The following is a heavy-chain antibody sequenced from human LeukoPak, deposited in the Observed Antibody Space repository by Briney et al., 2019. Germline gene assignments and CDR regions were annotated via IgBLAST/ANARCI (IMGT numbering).Heavy chain of an antibody. CDR3: AKSPTYYDFWSGDA. J-gene: IGHJ5*02. CDR2: ISGSGGST. V-gene: IGHV3-23*01. Sequence: QAGGSLRLSCAASGFTFSSYAMSWVRQAPGKGLEWVSAISGSGGSTYYADSVKGRFTISRDNSKNTLYLQMNSLRAEDTAVYYCAKSPTYYDFWSGDAWGQGTLVTVSS. CDR1: GFTFSSYA. D-gene: IGHD3-3*01.